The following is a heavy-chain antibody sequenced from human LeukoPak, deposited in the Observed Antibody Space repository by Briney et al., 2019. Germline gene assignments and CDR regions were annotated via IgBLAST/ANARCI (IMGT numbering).Heavy chain of an antibody. CDR1: GFTFSDYY. CDR2: MLYDGSNE. J-gene: IGHJ4*02. D-gene: IGHD2-21*01. Sequence: GGSLRLSCAASGFTFSDYYMSWIRQAPGKGLEWVAFMLYDGSNEYYADSVKGRFTISRDNSKNTLYLQMNSLRAEDTAVYYCARDLFSYFDYWGQGTLVTVSS. CDR3: ARDLFSYFDY. V-gene: IGHV3-30*02.